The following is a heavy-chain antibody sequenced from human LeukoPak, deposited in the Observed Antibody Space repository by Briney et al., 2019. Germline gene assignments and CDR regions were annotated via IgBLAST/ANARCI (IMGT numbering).Heavy chain of an antibody. V-gene: IGHV4-4*07. D-gene: IGHD1-26*01. CDR2: IYSSGST. Sequence: SETLSLTCTVSGGSISSYYWSWIRQPAGEGLEWIGRIYSSGSTNYNPSLKSRVTLSVATSKDQFSLKLSSVTAADTAVYYCARMYSGTYGGIDYWGQGTLVTVSS. CDR3: ARMYSGTYGGIDY. J-gene: IGHJ4*02. CDR1: GGSISSYY.